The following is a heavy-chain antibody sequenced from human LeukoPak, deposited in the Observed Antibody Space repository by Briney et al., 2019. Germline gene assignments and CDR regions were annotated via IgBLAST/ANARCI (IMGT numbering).Heavy chain of an antibody. D-gene: IGHD2-2*01. Sequence: GASVKVSCKASGYTFTGYYMHWVRQAPGQGLEWMGWINPNSGGTNYAQKFQGRVTMTRDTSISTAYMELSRLRSDDTVVYYCARGEVVVVPAAMQNYWGQGTLVTVSS. CDR2: INPNSGGT. J-gene: IGHJ4*02. V-gene: IGHV1-2*02. CDR3: ARGEVVVVPAAMQNY. CDR1: GYTFTGYY.